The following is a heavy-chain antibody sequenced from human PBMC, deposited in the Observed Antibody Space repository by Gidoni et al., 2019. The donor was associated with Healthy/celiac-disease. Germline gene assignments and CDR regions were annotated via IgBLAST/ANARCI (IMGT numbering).Heavy chain of an antibody. Sequence: QVQLVQSGAEVTKPGASVKVSCKFSGYTLTELSLHWVRQAPGKGLEWMGGFDPEDGETIYAQKFQGRVTMTEDTSTDTAYMELSSLRSEDTAVYYCATDLGYCSGGSCPGAIYYYYGMDVWGQGTTVTVSS. D-gene: IGHD2-15*01. J-gene: IGHJ6*02. CDR1: GYTLTELS. CDR3: ATDLGYCSGGSCPGAIYYYYGMDV. CDR2: FDPEDGET. V-gene: IGHV1-24*01.